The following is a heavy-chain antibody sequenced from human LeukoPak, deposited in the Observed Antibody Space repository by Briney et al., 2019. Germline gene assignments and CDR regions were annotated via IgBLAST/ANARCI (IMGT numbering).Heavy chain of an antibody. CDR2: ISSSSSYI. J-gene: IGHJ3*02. CDR1: GFTFSSYS. V-gene: IGHV3-21*01. D-gene: IGHD6-13*01. CDR3: AREAAGASHDAFDI. Sequence: RPGGPLRLSCEASGFTFSSYSINWFGQPPGKGLEWVSSISSSSSYIYYADSVKGRFTISRDNAKNSLYLQMNSLRAEDTAVYYCAREAAGASHDAFDIWGQGTMVTVSS.